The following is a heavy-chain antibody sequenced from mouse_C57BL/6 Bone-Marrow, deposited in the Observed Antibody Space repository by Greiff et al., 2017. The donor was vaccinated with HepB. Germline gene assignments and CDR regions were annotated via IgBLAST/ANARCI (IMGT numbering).Heavy chain of an antibody. CDR3: ARSYYYGLMDY. CDR2: IYPSDSET. CDR1: GYTFTSYW. Sequence: VQLQQPGAELVRPGSSVKLSCKASGYTFTSYWMDWVKQRPGQGLEWIGNIYPSDSETHYNQKFKDKATLTVDKSSSTAYMQPSSLTSEDSAVYYCARSYYYGLMDYWGQGTSVTVSS. V-gene: IGHV1-61*01. J-gene: IGHJ4*01. D-gene: IGHD1-1*01.